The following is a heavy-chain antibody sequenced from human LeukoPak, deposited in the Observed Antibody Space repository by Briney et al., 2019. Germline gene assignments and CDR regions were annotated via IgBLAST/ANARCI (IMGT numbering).Heavy chain of an antibody. Sequence: PSQTLSLTCTVSGGSISSGSYYWSWIRQPAGKGLEWIGRIYTSGSTNYNPSLKSRVTISVDMSKNQFSLKLSSVTAADTAVYYCARVPFEYSSSAGVYYYYMDVWGKGTTVTVSS. CDR2: IYTSGST. V-gene: IGHV4-61*02. J-gene: IGHJ6*03. CDR1: GGSISSGSYY. CDR3: ARVPFEYSSSAGVYYYYMDV. D-gene: IGHD6-6*01.